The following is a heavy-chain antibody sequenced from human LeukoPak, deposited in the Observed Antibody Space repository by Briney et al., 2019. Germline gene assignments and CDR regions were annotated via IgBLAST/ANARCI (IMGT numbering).Heavy chain of an antibody. CDR2: IKKDGSEK. J-gene: IGHJ3*02. V-gene: IGHV3-7*01. CDR3: ARQETSSYNGAFDI. CDR1: GLTFNSYW. D-gene: IGHD1-26*01. Sequence: GGSPRLSCAASGLTFNSYWMSWVRQAPGKGLEWVANIKKDGSEKYYVDSVKGRFTISRDNAKNSLYLQMNSLRADDTAVYYCARQETSSYNGAFDIWGQGTMVTVSS.